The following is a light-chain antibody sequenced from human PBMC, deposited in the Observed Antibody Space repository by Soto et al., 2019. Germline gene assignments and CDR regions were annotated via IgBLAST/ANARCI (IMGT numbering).Light chain of an antibody. CDR1: QSFSGT. CDR2: DAS. V-gene: IGKV1-5*01. Sequence: DIQMTQSPSTLSASVGDRVTITCRASQSFSGTLAWYQQKPGKAPKLLIYDASSLERGVPSRFSRSGSGTEFTLTISSLQPDDFATYYCQQYDTYSRTFGQGTKVVFK. J-gene: IGKJ1*01. CDR3: QQYDTYSRT.